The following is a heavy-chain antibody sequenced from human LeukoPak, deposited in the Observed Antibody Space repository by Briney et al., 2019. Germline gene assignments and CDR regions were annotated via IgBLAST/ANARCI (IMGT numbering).Heavy chain of an antibody. V-gene: IGHV4-59*08. Sequence: PSETLYLTCTVSGASISAYSWSWILQPPGKGLEWIGCIHYSGNTHCNPSLESRVTLSVDTSKNQFSLKLSSVTAADTAVYYCARHGRESRYFDWLLYYIDHWGQGALVTVSS. CDR3: ARHGRESRYFDWLLYYIDH. CDR2: IHYSGNT. D-gene: IGHD3-9*01. J-gene: IGHJ4*02. CDR1: GASISAYS.